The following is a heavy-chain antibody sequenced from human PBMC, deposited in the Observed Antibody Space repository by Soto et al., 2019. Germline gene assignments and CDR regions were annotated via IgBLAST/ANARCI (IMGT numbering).Heavy chain of an antibody. D-gene: IGHD6-6*01. Sequence: GGSMSLGSEAAGLNGSTHSRSCVGQVSGKGLEWVAVISYDGTNKYYADSVKGRFTISRDNSKNTLYLQINSRRPEDTAVYSCARVYSSLDYGTAYWGQGTPVTVSA. V-gene: IGHV3-30*04. CDR1: GLNGSTHS. CDR3: ARVYSSLDYGTAY. CDR2: ISYDGTNK. J-gene: IGHJ4*02.